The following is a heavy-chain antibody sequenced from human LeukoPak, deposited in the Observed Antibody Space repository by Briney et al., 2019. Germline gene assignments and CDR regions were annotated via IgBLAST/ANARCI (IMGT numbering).Heavy chain of an antibody. J-gene: IGHJ3*02. CDR3: ARAKYYYGSGSYYDAFDI. V-gene: IGHV3-74*01. D-gene: IGHD3-10*01. CDR2: LNSDGSGT. CDR1: GFTFSRYK. Sequence: GGSLRLSCVASGFTFSRYKMHWVRQGPGKGLMWVSRLNSDGSGTTYADSVKGRFTISRDNAKNTLYLLMNSLRAEDTAVYYCARAKYYYGSGSYYDAFDIWGQGTMVTVSS.